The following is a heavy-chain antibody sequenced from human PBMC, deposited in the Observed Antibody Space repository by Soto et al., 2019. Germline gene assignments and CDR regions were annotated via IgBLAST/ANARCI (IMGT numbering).Heavy chain of an antibody. V-gene: IGHV4-4*07. CDR2: IFSSGST. J-gene: IGHJ4*02. CDR1: GGSINNFY. D-gene: IGHD5-12*01. CDR3: AREGSYSAYNFAHGIQLWSFDF. Sequence: SDTLSLTCTVSGGSINNFYWCWVRQTAGKVLEWIGRIFSSGSTSFNPYLESGVDMSVDTFKNHFSLNLSFVTAADMAVYYCAREGSYSAYNFAHGIQLWSFDFWGQGALVTVSS.